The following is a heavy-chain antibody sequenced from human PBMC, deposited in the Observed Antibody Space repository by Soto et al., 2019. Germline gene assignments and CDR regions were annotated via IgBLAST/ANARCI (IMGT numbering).Heavy chain of an antibody. Sequence: EVQLLESGGGLVQPGGSLRLYCAASGFTFSSYAMSWVRQAPGKGLEWDSAITASGDTIYYADSVKGRFTISRDNSKSTMYWLMNSLRGEDTAVYYCAKVRPLRDCTRTSCLGAFDIWGQGTMVTVSS. V-gene: IGHV3-23*01. CDR1: GFTFSSYA. CDR2: ITASGDTI. D-gene: IGHD2-2*01. J-gene: IGHJ3*02. CDR3: AKVRPLRDCTRTSCLGAFDI.